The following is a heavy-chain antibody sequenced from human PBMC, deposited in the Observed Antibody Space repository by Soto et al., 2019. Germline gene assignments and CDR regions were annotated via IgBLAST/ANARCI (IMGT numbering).Heavy chain of an antibody. V-gene: IGHV3-7*01. CDR2: IKEDGSDK. Sequence: PGGSLRLSCAASGFTFSSYWMTWVRQAPGKGLEWVANIKEDGSDKDYVDSVKGRFTISRDNAKNSLYLQMNSLRAEDTAVYYCARDVRDVYSGYYTSYFDYWGKGSLVTVSS. D-gene: IGHD3-3*01. CDR1: GFTFSSYW. CDR3: ARDVRDVYSGYYTSYFDY. J-gene: IGHJ4*02.